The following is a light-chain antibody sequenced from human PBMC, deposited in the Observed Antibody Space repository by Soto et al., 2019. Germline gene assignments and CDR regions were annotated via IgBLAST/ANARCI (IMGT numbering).Light chain of an antibody. CDR2: KAC. V-gene: IGKV1-5*03. Sequence: DIQMTQAPSTLYPSVGDRVTITCRAIQTITTSLAWYQQEPGKAHNLLIYKACSLESGVPSRLSGSGSGTEFTLTSGSLEPDDFATYYCQQYDSYYLRTFGQGTRVEI. CDR3: QQYDSYYLRT. CDR1: QTITTS. J-gene: IGKJ1*01.